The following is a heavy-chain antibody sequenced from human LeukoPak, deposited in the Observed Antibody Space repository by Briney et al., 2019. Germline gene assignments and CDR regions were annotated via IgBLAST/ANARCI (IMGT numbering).Heavy chain of an antibody. D-gene: IGHD3-22*01. CDR2: ISYDGSNK. J-gene: IGHJ4*02. V-gene: IGHV3-30*18. CDR3: AYDSSGYFDY. CDR1: GFTFSSYG. Sequence: GGSLRLSCAASGFTFSSYGMHWVRQAPGKGPEWVAVISYDGSNKYYADSVKGRFTISRDNSKNKLYLQMNSLRAEDTAVYYCAYDSSGYFDYWGQGTLVTVSS.